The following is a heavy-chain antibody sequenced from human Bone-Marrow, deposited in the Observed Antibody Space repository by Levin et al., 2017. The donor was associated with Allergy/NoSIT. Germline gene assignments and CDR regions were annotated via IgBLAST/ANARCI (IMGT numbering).Heavy chain of an antibody. CDR2: INPSGGST. J-gene: IGHJ6*02. CDR1: GYTFKRYY. CDR3: ARDYHYNDGSASYPLWGMDV. D-gene: IGHD3-22*01. V-gene: IGHV1-46*02. Sequence: ASVKVSCKASGYTFKRYYIHWVRQAPGQGLEWLGIINPSGGSTSYAQQFQGRVAMTTDTSTSTVYMELSSLRSDDTAVYYCARDYHYNDGSASYPLWGMDVWGQGTTVTVSS.